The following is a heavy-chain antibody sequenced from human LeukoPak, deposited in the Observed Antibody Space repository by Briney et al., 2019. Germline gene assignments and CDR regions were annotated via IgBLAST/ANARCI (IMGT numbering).Heavy chain of an antibody. D-gene: IGHD4-17*01. CDR3: AREMSMVTSFDY. J-gene: IGHJ4*02. Sequence: PGGSLRLSCAASGFTVSSNYMSWVRQAPGKGLQWVASITSSSSYIYYGDSMKGRFTISRDNAKNSVFLQMNSLRAEDTAVYYCAREMSMVTSFDYWGQGTLVTVSS. V-gene: IGHV3-21*06. CDR1: GFTVSSNY. CDR2: ITSSSSYI.